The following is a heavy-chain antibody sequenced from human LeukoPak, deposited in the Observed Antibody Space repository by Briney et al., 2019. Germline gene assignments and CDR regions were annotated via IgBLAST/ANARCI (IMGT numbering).Heavy chain of an antibody. V-gene: IGHV3-23*01. CDR1: GFTFSNYD. CDR3: AKSLRAAAGTGAFDI. D-gene: IGHD6-13*01. Sequence: PGGSLRLSCAASGFTFSNYDMSWVRQAPGKGLEWVSSFRASDDTTYYADSVKGRFTISRDNSKNTLYLQMNSLRAEDTAVYYCAKSLRAAAGTGAFDIWGQGTMVTVSS. CDR2: FRASDDTT. J-gene: IGHJ3*02.